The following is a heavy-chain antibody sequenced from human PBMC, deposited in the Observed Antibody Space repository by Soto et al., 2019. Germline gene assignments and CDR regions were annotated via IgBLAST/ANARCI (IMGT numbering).Heavy chain of an antibody. CDR1: GFTSSKDW. V-gene: IGHV3-15*01. D-gene: IGHD1-26*01. Sequence: EVQLVESGGGLGKPGGSLRVSCAASGFTSSKDWMSWVRQAPGKGLEWVGRIKSRAGGGSTDYAAPVKGRFTISRDDSKNTLYLQMNSLKTEDTAVYYCTISAVGPTGALADYWGQGTLVTVSS. J-gene: IGHJ4*02. CDR2: IKSRAGGGST. CDR3: TISAVGPTGALADY.